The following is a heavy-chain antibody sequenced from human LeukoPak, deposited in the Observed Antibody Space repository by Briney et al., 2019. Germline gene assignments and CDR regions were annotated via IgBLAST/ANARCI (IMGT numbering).Heavy chain of an antibody. CDR1: GVSMSSNNW. CDR2: IHESGST. CDR3: ARHEGFSQKD. Sequence: PSGTLSLTCAVSGVSMSSNNWGSWVRQPPGKGLEWIGEIHESGSTNYNPSLKSRVTISVDKSKDQFSLKLSSVTAADTAVYYCARHEGFSQKDWGQGTQVTVS. J-gene: IGHJ4*02. V-gene: IGHV4-4*02.